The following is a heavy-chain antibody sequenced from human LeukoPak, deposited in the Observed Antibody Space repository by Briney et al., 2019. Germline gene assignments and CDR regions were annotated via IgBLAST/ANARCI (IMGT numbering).Heavy chain of an antibody. D-gene: IGHD3-10*01. J-gene: IGHJ4*02. V-gene: IGHV1-2*02. CDR3: ARVLRNGSGYGSGSYYLGY. Sequence: GASVKVSCKASGYTFTGYYMHWVRQAPGQGLEWMGWINPNSGGTNYAQKFQGRVTMTRDTSISTAYMELSRLRSDDTAVYYCARVLRNGSGYGSGSYYLGYWGQGTLVTVSS. CDR2: INPNSGGT. CDR1: GYTFTGYY.